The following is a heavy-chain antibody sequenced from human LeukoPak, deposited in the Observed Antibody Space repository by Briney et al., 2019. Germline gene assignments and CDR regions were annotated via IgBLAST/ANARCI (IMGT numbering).Heavy chain of an antibody. V-gene: IGHV3-23*01. CDR1: GFTFSSYA. CDR2: ISGSGGST. CDR3: AKHPRIGYCSSTSCPWVLSFDY. D-gene: IGHD2-2*01. Sequence: QPGGSLRLSCAASGFTFSSYAMSWVRQSPGKGLEWVSAISGSGGSTYYADSVKGRFTISRDNSKNTLYLQMNSLRAEDTAVYYCAKHPRIGYCSSTSCPWVLSFDYWGQGTLVTVSS. J-gene: IGHJ4*02.